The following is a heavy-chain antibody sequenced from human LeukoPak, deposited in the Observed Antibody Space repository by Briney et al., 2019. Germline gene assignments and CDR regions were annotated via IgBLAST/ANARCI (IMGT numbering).Heavy chain of an antibody. D-gene: IGHD3/OR15-3a*01. CDR3: ARHSVTEMIFGFDN. Sequence: SETLSLTCTVSGGSISSSRFYWGWIRQPPGKGLEWIGTIFYIGTTYYNPSLKSRVTISVYRTKNHFSLKLTSVTAADTAVYYCARHSVTEMIFGFDNWGQGTLVTVPS. CDR2: IFYIGTT. V-gene: IGHV4-39*01. CDR1: GGSISSSRFY. J-gene: IGHJ4*02.